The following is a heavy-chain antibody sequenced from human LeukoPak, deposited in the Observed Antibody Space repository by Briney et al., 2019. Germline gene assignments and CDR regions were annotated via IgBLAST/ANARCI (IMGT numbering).Heavy chain of an antibody. J-gene: IGHJ4*02. V-gene: IGHV3-73*01. CDR3: IRDRDFDY. Sequence: PGGSLRLSCAASGFTFSGSAMHWVRQAFGKGLEWVGRIKSRPNNYAAAYGASMRGRFTITRDDSKNTAYLQMNSLKTEDTAVYYCIRDRDFDYWGQGTVVTVSS. CDR2: IKSRPNNYAA. CDR1: GFTFSGSA.